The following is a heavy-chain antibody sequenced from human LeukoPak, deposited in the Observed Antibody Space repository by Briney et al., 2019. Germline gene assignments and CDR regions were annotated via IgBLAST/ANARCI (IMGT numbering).Heavy chain of an antibody. CDR2: IIPIFGTA. Sequence: SVKVSFKASGGTFSSYAISWVRQAPGQGLEWMGGIIPIFGTANYAQKFQGRVTITADESTSTAYMELSSLRSEDTAVYYCARGAPGIRPFDAFDIWGQGTMVTVSS. CDR1: GGTFSSYA. D-gene: IGHD6-6*01. J-gene: IGHJ3*02. V-gene: IGHV1-69*01. CDR3: ARGAPGIRPFDAFDI.